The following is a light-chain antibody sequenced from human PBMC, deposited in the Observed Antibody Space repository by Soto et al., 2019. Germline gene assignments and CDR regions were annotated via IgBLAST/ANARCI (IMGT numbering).Light chain of an antibody. V-gene: IGLV2-23*02. Sequence: QSVLTQPASVSGSPGQSITISCTGTRSDVGSYNLVSWYKQHPGKAPKLMIYEVSERPSGVSNRFSGSRSGNTASLTISGLQAEDEADYYCCSYAGSSTFVFGTGTKVTVL. CDR2: EVS. CDR3: CSYAGSSTFV. J-gene: IGLJ1*01. CDR1: RSDVGSYNL.